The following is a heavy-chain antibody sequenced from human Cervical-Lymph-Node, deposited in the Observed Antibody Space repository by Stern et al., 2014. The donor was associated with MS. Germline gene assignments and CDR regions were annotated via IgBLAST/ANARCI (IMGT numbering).Heavy chain of an antibody. CDR2: IKSKNDGGKI. Sequence: EMQLVESGGGLVKPGGSLRLSCTASGFTFSNAWMSWVRQAPGKGLEWVARIKSKNDGGKIEYASTGIGRIPIPKTYSKPVLDSKMNSLKSEDTAINYCATNTLWGQGTLVTVS. D-gene: IGHD2/OR15-2a*01. V-gene: IGHV3-15*01. J-gene: IGHJ4*02. CDR3: ATNTL. CDR1: GFTFSNAW.